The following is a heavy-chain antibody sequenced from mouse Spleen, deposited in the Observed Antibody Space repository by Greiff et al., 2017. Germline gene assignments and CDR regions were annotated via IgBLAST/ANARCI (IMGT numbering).Heavy chain of an antibody. D-gene: IGHD1-1*01. Sequence: QVQLQQSGPSLVQPSQSLSITCTVSGFSLTSYGVHWVRQSPGKGLEWLGVIWRGGSTDYNAAFMSRLSITKDNSKSQVFFKMNSLQADDTAIYYCAKNFRDYYGSSSYWYFDVWGAGTTVTVSS. V-gene: IGHV2-5-1*01. CDR1: GFSLTSYG. CDR2: IWRGGST. CDR3: AKNFRDYYGSSSYWYFDV. J-gene: IGHJ1*01.